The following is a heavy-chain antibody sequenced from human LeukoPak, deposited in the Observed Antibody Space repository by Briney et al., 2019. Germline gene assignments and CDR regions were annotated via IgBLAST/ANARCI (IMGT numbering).Heavy chain of an antibody. CDR1: GFTFSSYS. V-gene: IGHV3-21*01. Sequence: GGSLRLSCAASGFTFSSYSMNWVRQAPGKGLEWVSSISSSSYIYYADSVKGRFTISRDNAKNSLYLQMNSLRAEDTAVYYCARDDCSGGSCYGYWGQGTLVTVSS. D-gene: IGHD2-15*01. J-gene: IGHJ4*02. CDR3: ARDDCSGGSCYGY. CDR2: ISSSSYI.